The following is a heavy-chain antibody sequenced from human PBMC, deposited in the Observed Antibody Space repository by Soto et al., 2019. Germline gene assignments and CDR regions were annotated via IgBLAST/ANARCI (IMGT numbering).Heavy chain of an antibody. Sequence: QVQLQQWGAGLMKPSETLTLHCAVYGGSFSGYYWSWIRQPPGKGLEWIGEINHSGSTNYNPSLKSRVTISVDTSKNQFSLKLSSVIAADTAVYYCAREGVWGSYFWGQGTLVTVSS. V-gene: IGHV4-34*01. J-gene: IGHJ4*02. CDR1: GGSFSGYY. CDR3: AREGVWGSYF. CDR2: INHSGST. D-gene: IGHD3-16*01.